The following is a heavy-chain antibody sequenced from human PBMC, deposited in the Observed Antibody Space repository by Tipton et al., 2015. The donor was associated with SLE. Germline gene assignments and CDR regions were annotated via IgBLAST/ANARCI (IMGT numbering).Heavy chain of an antibody. CDR2: INPSGGST. J-gene: IGHJ3*02. CDR3: ARDRELKFPTPAFDI. D-gene: IGHD1-26*01. Sequence: QVQLVQSGAEAKKPGASVKVSCKASGYTFTSYYMHWVRQAPGQGLEWMGIINPSGGSTSYAQKFQGRVTMTRDTSTSTVYMELSSLRSEDTAVYYCARDRELKFPTPAFDIWGQGTMVTVSS. CDR1: GYTFTSYY. V-gene: IGHV1-46*01.